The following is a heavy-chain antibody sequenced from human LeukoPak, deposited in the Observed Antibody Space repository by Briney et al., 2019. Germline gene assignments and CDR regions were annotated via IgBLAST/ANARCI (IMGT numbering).Heavy chain of an antibody. J-gene: IGHJ3*02. V-gene: IGHV3-23*01. CDR3: VRLDPHRNSWFHGAFEI. CDR1: GFIFSLYA. CDR2: GSCRFRPAGRGP. Sequence: GALRLSCAGSGFIFSLYAISWLRQAPGKGLEWVASGSCRFRPAGRGPYYAVSLKGRFTTSRDNSKSTMYLQLPSLRDEATAFYCCVRLDPHRNSWFHGAFEIWGQGTMVTVSS. D-gene: IGHD6-13*01.